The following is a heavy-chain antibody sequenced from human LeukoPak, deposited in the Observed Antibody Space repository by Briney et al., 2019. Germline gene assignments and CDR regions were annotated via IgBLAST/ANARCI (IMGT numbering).Heavy chain of an antibody. CDR1: GYTFTSYY. CDR2: INPSAGS. CDR3: ARSPSGGYSDY. V-gene: IGHV1-46*01. D-gene: IGHD1-26*01. Sequence: ASVKVSCKASGYTFTSYYMHWVRQAPAQGLEWVGIINPSAGSMYAQKFQGRVTVTRDTSTSTVYMELSSLTSEDTAVYYCARSPSGGYSDYWGQGTLVTVSS. J-gene: IGHJ4*02.